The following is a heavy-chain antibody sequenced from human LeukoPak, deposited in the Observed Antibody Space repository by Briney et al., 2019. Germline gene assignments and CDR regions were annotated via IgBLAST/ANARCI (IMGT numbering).Heavy chain of an antibody. V-gene: IGHV4-59*08. J-gene: IGHJ4*02. CDR3: ARRLGKGAAASAFDY. CDR2: IYYSGST. CDR1: GGSISSYY. D-gene: IGHD6-13*01. Sequence: TETLSLTCTVSGGSISSYYWSWIRQPPGKGLEWIGSIYYSGSTNSNPSLKSRVTISVDTSKNQFCLKLSSVTAAGTAVYYCARRLGKGAAASAFDYWGPGPLVTVSS.